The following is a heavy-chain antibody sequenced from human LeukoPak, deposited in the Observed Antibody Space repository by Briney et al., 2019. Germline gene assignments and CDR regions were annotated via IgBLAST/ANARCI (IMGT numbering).Heavy chain of an antibody. V-gene: IGHV1-69*05. J-gene: IGHJ6*03. Sequence: WASVKVSCKASGGTFSSYAISWVRQAPGQGLEWMGGIIPIFGTANYAQKFKGGVTMTTDESTSTAYMELSSLRAEDTAEYYCARGRDIVATIGYYYYYMDVWGKGTTVTVSS. D-gene: IGHD5-12*01. CDR1: GGTFSSYA. CDR3: ARGRDIVATIGYYYYYMDV. CDR2: IIPIFGTA.